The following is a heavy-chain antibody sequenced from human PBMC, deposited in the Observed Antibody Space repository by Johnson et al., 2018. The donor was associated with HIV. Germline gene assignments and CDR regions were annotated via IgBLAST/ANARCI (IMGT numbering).Heavy chain of an antibody. D-gene: IGHD6-19*01. CDR3: AKGPYGSGWYGTDAFDI. J-gene: IGHJ3*02. V-gene: IGHV3-74*01. CDR1: RFTFSSYW. CDR2: INSDGSST. Sequence: VQLVESGGGLVQPGGSLRLSCAASRFTFSSYWMHWVRQAPGKGLVWVSRINSDGSSTTYADSVKGRFTISRDNAKNTLYLEMNSLRTEDTAVYYCAKGPYGSGWYGTDAFDIWGQGTMVTVSS.